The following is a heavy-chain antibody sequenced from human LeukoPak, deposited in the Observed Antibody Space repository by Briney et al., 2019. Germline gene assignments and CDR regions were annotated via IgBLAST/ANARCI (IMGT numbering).Heavy chain of an antibody. V-gene: IGHV3-30*18. Sequence: GGSLRLSCAASGFTFSSYGMHWVRQAPGKGLEWVAVISYDGSNKYYADSVKGRFTISRDNSKNTLYLQMNSLRAEDTAVYYCAKDHIGAPDDYWGRGTLATVSS. CDR3: AKDHIGAPDDY. D-gene: IGHD2-21*01. CDR1: GFTFSSYG. J-gene: IGHJ4*02. CDR2: ISYDGSNK.